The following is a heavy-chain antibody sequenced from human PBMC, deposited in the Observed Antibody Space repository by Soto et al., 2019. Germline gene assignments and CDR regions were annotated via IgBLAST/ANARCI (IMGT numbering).Heavy chain of an antibody. CDR1: GFTFSSYG. D-gene: IGHD3-9*01. CDR3: AKDYDILSRYYYYGMDV. Sequence: GGSLRLSCAASGFTFSSYGMHWVRQAPGKGLEWVAVISYDGSNKYYADSVKGRLTISRDNSKNTLYLQMNSLRAEDTAVYYCAKDYDILSRYYYYGMDVWGQGTTVTVSS. CDR2: ISYDGSNK. J-gene: IGHJ6*02. V-gene: IGHV3-30*18.